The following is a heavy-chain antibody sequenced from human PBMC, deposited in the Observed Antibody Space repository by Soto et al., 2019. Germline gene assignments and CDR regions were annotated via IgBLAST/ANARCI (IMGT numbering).Heavy chain of an antibody. CDR3: ARGSRRYYDFWSGYQRRRTHDSGLVGYGMDV. J-gene: IGHJ6*02. Sequence: SETLSLTCTVSGGSISSGGYYWSWIRQHPGKGLEWIGYIYYGGSTYYNPSLKSRVTISVDTSKNQFSLKLSSVTAADTAVYYCARGSRRYYDFWSGYQRRRTHDSGLVGYGMDVWGQGTTVTVSS. V-gene: IGHV4-31*03. CDR1: GGSISSGGYY. CDR2: IYYGGST. D-gene: IGHD3-3*01.